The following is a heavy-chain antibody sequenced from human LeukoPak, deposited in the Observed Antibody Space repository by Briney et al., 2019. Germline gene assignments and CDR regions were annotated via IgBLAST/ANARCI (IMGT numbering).Heavy chain of an antibody. Sequence: GASVKVSCKTSGGTFSSFALSWVRLAPGQGLEWMGRIIPILNTEEYAQRFQGRVTITADTSTSTVYMELSSLKSEDTAIYYCAIRSDGAYCGGDCFHLDYWGQGTLVTVSS. CDR2: IIPILNTE. V-gene: IGHV1-69*04. CDR3: AIRSDGAYCGGDCFHLDY. J-gene: IGHJ4*02. CDR1: GGTFSSFA. D-gene: IGHD2-21*02.